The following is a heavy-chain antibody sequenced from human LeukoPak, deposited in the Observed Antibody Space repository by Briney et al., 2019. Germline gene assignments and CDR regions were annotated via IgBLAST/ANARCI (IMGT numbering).Heavy chain of an antibody. Sequence: PETPSLTSTVSVGSISSRSYYCGSVSQPPGKWLGWNGCFYYSGSSYYNPSLKSRVPISVDTSKNQFSLKLSSVTAADTAVYYCARVVSSPEHYGDHLYYFDYWGQGTLVTVSS. CDR2: FYYSGSS. CDR1: VGSISSRSYY. J-gene: IGHJ4*02. D-gene: IGHD4-17*01. V-gene: IGHV4-39*07. CDR3: ARVVSSPEHYGDHLYYFDY.